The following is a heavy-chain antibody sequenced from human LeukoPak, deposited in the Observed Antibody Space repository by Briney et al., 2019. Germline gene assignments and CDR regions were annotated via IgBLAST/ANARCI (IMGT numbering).Heavy chain of an antibody. CDR1: GFTFSSYS. J-gene: IGHJ4*02. Sequence: NTGGSLRLSCAASGFTFSSYSMNWVRQAPGKGLEWVSSISSSSSYIYYADSVKGRFTISRDNAKNSLYLQMNSLRAEDTAVYYCAREVTIKFCDYWGQGTLVTVSS. CDR2: ISSSSSYI. D-gene: IGHD4-17*01. CDR3: AREVTIKFCDY. V-gene: IGHV3-21*01.